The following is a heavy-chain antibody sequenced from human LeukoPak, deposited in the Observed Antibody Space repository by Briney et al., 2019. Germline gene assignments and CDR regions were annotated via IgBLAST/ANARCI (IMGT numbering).Heavy chain of an antibody. CDR1: GFTFSSYS. CDR2: ISSSRSYI. V-gene: IGHV3-21*01. CDR3: ARGAPGPITMIVVVMFSDY. D-gene: IGHD3-22*01. J-gene: IGHJ4*02. Sequence: GGSLRLSCAASGFTFSSYSMNWVRQAPGKGLEWVSSISSSRSYIYYADSVKGRFTISRDNAKNSLYLQMNSLRAEDTALYYCARGAPGPITMIVVVMFSDYWGQGTLVTVSS.